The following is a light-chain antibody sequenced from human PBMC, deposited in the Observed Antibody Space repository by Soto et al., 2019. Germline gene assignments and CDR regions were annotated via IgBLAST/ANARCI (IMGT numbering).Light chain of an antibody. V-gene: IGLV2-11*01. J-gene: IGLJ1*01. Sequence: QSALTQPRSVSGSPGQSVTISCTGTSSDVGGFDYVSWYQQHPGKAPKLIIYDVTKRPSGVPDRFFGSRSGNTASLTISGLQSEDEAVYYCCSFAGTNSFAFGTGTKLTVL. CDR3: CSFAGTNSFA. CDR1: SSDVGGFDY. CDR2: DVT.